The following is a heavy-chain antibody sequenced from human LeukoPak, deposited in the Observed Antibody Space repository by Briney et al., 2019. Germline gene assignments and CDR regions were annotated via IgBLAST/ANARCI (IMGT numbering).Heavy chain of an antibody. J-gene: IGHJ4*02. CDR1: GFTVSSDY. CDR3: GRVGDGYNDNY. Sequence: GSLRLSCAASGFTVSSDYMGWVRQAPEKGLEWVSLISSGGSTYYADSLKGRFTISTDNSKNTLYLQMNSLRAEDTAVYYCGRVGDGYNDNYWGQGTLVTVSS. CDR2: ISSGGST. V-gene: IGHV3-66*01. D-gene: IGHD5-24*01.